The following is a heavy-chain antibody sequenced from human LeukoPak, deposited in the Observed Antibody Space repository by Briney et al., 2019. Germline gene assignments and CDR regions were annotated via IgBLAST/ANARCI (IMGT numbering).Heavy chain of an antibody. V-gene: IGHV3-74*01. CDR2: INSDGSST. CDR1: GFTFRMYA. Sequence: GGSLRLSCAASGFTFRMYAMSWVRQAPGKGLVWVSRINSDGSSTSYADSVKGRFTISRDNAKNTLYLQMSSLRAEDTAVYYCARDPQYYYDSSAPLPGAFDIWGQGTMVTVSS. J-gene: IGHJ3*02. D-gene: IGHD3-22*01. CDR3: ARDPQYYYDSSAPLPGAFDI.